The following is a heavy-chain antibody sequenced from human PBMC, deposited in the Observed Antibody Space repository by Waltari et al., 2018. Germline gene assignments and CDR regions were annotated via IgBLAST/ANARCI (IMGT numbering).Heavy chain of an antibody. CDR3: AKAFTMIVGHDAFDI. J-gene: IGHJ3*02. CDR1: GFTFDDYT. Sequence: EVQLVESGGVVVQPGGSLRLSCAASGFTFDDYTMHWVRQAPGKGLEWVSLISWDGGSTYYAVSVKGRFTISRDNSKNSLYLQMNSLRTEDTALYYCAKAFTMIVGHDAFDIWGQGTMVTVSS. CDR2: ISWDGGST. V-gene: IGHV3-43*01. D-gene: IGHD3-22*01.